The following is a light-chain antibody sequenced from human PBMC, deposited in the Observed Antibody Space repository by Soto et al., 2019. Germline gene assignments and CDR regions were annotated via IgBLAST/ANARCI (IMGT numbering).Light chain of an antibody. V-gene: IGKV1-9*01. Sequence: DIQLTQSPTSLSASVGDRVTITCRASQVINNYLAWYQQKPGKVPKLLIFAAVTLQSGVPSRFSGSGSGTEFTLTINSLQPEDFSTYYCLLLSPYPFTFGAGTKVDIK. CDR2: AAV. CDR1: QVINNY. J-gene: IGKJ3*01. CDR3: LLLSPYPFT.